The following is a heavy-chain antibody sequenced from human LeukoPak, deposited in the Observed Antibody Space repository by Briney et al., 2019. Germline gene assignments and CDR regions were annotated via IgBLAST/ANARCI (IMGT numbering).Heavy chain of an antibody. V-gene: IGHV4-30-4*08. CDR3: AGASSLNDAFDI. Sequence: SETLSLTCTVSGGSISSGDYYWSWIRQPPGKGLEWIGYIYYSGSTYYSPSLKSRVTISVDTSKNQFSLKLSSVTAADTAVYYCAGASSLNDAFDIWGQGTMVTVSS. D-gene: IGHD2-2*01. CDR1: GGSISSGDYY. J-gene: IGHJ3*02. CDR2: IYYSGST.